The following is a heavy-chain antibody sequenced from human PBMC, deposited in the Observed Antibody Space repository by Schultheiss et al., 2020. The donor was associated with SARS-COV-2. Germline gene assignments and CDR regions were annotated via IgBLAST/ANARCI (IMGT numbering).Heavy chain of an antibody. CDR3: AREGTYYDFWSGYYYGMDV. J-gene: IGHJ6*02. Sequence: ASVKVSCKASGYTFTSYDINWVRQATGQGLEWMGWMNPNSGNTGYAQKFQGRVTMTTDTSTSTAYMELRSLRSDDTAVYYCAREGTYYDFWSGYYYGMDVWSQGTTVTVSS. V-gene: IGHV1-8*01. CDR1: GYTFTSYD. D-gene: IGHD3-3*01. CDR2: MNPNSGNT.